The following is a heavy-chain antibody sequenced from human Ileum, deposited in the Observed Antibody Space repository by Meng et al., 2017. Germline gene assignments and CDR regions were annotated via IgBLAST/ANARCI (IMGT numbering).Heavy chain of an antibody. CDR2: IIPILNSS. CDR3: ARDCSGRGCFDP. Sequence: QVQWVQSGRAVKYPRSSVTVSCTASGGAFRSSAIGWLRQAPGRGLEWMGRIIPILNSSTYAQNFKGRVTLSAYMATITVYMELSSLTSVDTSVYFCARDCSGRGCFDPWGQATLVTVSS. V-gene: IGHV1-69*04. CDR1: GGAFRSSA. J-gene: IGHJ5*02. D-gene: IGHD6-19*01.